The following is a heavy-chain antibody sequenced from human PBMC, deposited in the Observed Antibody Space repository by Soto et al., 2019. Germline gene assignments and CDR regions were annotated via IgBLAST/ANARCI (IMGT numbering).Heavy chain of an antibody. CDR1: GGTFSSYA. V-gene: IGHV1-69*13. D-gene: IGHD3-22*01. Sequence: ASVKVSCKASGGTFSSYAISWVRQAPGQGLEWMGGIIPIFGTANYAQKFRGRVTITADESTSTAYMELSSLRSEDTAVYYCARTTGPNYYDSSGYASFDYWGQGTLVTVSS. J-gene: IGHJ4*02. CDR2: IIPIFGTA. CDR3: ARTTGPNYYDSSGYASFDY.